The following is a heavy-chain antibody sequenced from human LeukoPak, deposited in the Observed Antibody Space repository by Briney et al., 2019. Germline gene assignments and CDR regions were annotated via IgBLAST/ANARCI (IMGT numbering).Heavy chain of an antibody. J-gene: IGHJ1*01. V-gene: IGHV3-48*01. CDR3: ARDHSSGWYRYFQH. Sequence: GGSLRFSCAASGFTFSSYSMNWVRQAPGKGLEWVSYISSSSSTIYYADSVKGRFTISRDNAKNSLYLQMNSLRAGDTAVYYCARDHSSGWYRYFQHWGQGTLVTVSS. CDR1: GFTFSSYS. D-gene: IGHD6-19*01. CDR2: ISSSSSTI.